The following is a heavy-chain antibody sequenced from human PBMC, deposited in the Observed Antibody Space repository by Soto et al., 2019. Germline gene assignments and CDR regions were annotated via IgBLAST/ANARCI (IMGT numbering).Heavy chain of an antibody. J-gene: IGHJ4*02. CDR1: GFIFSDYN. CDR2: ISSSGVTI. D-gene: IGHD1-26*01. Sequence: GGSLRLSCAASGFIFSDYNMNWVRQAPGKGLEWVSYISSSGVTIYYADSVKGRFTISISTAYMELSSLRSEDTAVYYCARGVSLRSGSPPCYWGQGTLVTVSS. CDR3: ARGVSLRSGSPPCY. V-gene: IGHV3-48*01.